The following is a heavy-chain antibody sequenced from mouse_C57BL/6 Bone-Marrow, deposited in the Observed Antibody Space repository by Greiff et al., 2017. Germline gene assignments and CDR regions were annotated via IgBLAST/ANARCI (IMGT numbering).Heavy chain of an antibody. CDR1: GFTFSSYG. Sequence: EVKLVESGGDLVKPGGSLKLSCAASGFTFSSYGMSWVRQTPDKRLEWVATISNGGSYSYYPYSVKGRFTISRDNAKNTRYLQMSSLKSEDTAMYYCAGYSRRDWYFDVWGTGTTVTVSS. CDR3: AGYSRRDWYFDV. V-gene: IGHV5-6*01. CDR2: ISNGGSYS. J-gene: IGHJ1*03. D-gene: IGHD1-2*01.